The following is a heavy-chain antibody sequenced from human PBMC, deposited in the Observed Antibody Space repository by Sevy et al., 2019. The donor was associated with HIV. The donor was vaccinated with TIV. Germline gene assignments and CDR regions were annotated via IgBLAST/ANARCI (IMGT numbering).Heavy chain of an antibody. D-gene: IGHD2-21*01. V-gene: IGHV3-33*01. CDR3: ARGPSLIVAGAAGYLDY. J-gene: IGHJ4*02. CDR2: MWYDGNNK. Sequence: GSLRLSCTASGFTFSSFGIHWVRQAPGKGLEWVALMWYDGNNKYYADSVKGRFTISRDSSKNTLYLQMNNLRAEDTAVYYCARGPSLIVAGAAGYLDYWGQGTLVTVSS. CDR1: GFTFSSFG.